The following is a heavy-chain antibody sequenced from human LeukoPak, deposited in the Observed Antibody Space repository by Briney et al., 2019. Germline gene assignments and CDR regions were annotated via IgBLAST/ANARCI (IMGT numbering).Heavy chain of an antibody. Sequence: SETLSLTGTVSGGSISSYYWSWIRQPPGKGLEWIGYIYYSGSTNYNPSLKSRVTISVDTSKNQFSLKLSSVTAADTAVYYCARGLRFLEWLSYFDYWGQGTLVTVSS. CDR2: IYYSGST. CDR3: ARGLRFLEWLSYFDY. J-gene: IGHJ4*02. CDR1: GGSISSYY. D-gene: IGHD3-3*01. V-gene: IGHV4-59*01.